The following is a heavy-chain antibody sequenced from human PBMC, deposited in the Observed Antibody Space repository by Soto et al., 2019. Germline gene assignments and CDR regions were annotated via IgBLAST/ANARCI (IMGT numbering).Heavy chain of an antibody. D-gene: IGHD4-4*01. J-gene: IGHJ6*03. CDR2: ISAYNGNT. V-gene: IGHV1-18*01. CDR3: AREVLNHYSNAYYYMDV. Sequence: ASVKVSCKASGYTFTSYGISWVRQAPGQGLEWMGWISAYNGNTNYAQKLQGRVTMTTDTSTSTAYMELRSLRSDDTAVYYCAREVLNHYSNAYYYMDVWGKGTTVTV. CDR1: GYTFTSYG.